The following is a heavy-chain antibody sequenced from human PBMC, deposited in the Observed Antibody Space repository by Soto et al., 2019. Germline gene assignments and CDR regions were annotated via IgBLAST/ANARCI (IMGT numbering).Heavy chain of an antibody. Sequence: GWSLRLYCAASGFTFSSFGMHWVRQAPGKGLEWVAVIWFDGSSKYSADSVKGEFTISRDNSKNTMYLQMNSLRAEDMAVYYCARSYYDSGGYFRAIDYWGQGTLVTVSS. J-gene: IGHJ4*02. V-gene: IGHV3-33*01. CDR2: IWFDGSSK. CDR3: ARSYYDSGGYFRAIDY. D-gene: IGHD3-22*01. CDR1: GFTFSSFG.